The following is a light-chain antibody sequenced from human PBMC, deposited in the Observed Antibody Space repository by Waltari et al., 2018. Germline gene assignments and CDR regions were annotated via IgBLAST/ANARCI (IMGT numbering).Light chain of an antibody. J-gene: IGLJ3*02. CDR1: SSDVGNYNL. Sequence: QSALTQPASVSGSPGQSITISCTGTSSDVGNYNLVSWYQQHPGKAPKVRSYEGSKGPSGVSNRFSGSKSGNTASLTITGLQAEDEADYYCCSYAGRDTWVFGGGTKLTVL. CDR2: EGS. V-gene: IGLV2-23*01. CDR3: CSYAGRDTWV.